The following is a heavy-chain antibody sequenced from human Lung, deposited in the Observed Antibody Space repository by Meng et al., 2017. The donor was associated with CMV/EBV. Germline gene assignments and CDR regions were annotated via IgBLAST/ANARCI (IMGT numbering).Heavy chain of an antibody. J-gene: IGHJ4*02. V-gene: IGHV1-69*05. CDR1: GGTFSSYA. Sequence: SXXVSXXASGGTFSSYAISWVRQAPGQGLEWMGGIIPIFGTANYAQKFQGRVTITTDESTSTAYMELSSLRSEDTAVYYCATDYDSSGYYQYWGQGTLVTVSS. D-gene: IGHD3-22*01. CDR3: ATDYDSSGYYQY. CDR2: IIPIFGTA.